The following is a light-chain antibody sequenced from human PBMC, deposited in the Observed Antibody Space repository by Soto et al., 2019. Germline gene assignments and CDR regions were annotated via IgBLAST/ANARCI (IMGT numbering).Light chain of an antibody. CDR3: QQYGNSPRT. J-gene: IGKJ1*01. CDR2: GAS. V-gene: IGKV3-20*01. CDR1: QGVTNNY. Sequence: EVVLTQSPGTLSLSAGERATLSCRASQGVTNNYLAWYQQKPGQAPNLLIYGASSRATGIPDRFSGSGSGTDFTLTISRLEPEDFAVYYCQQYGNSPRTVGQGTKVDSK.